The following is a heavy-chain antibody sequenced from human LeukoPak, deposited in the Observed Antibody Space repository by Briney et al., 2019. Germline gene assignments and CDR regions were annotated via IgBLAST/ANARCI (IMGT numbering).Heavy chain of an antibody. J-gene: IGHJ4*02. CDR3: ARGLLYSSSWSEAY. CDR1: GGSISSYY. V-gene: IGHV4-4*07. D-gene: IGHD6-13*01. CDR2: IYTSGST. Sequence: PSETPSLTCTVSGGSISSYYWSWIRQPAGKGLEWIGRIYTSGSTNYNPSLKSRDTMSVDTSKNQFSLKLSSVTAADTAVYYCARGLLYSSSWSEAYWGQGTLVTVSS.